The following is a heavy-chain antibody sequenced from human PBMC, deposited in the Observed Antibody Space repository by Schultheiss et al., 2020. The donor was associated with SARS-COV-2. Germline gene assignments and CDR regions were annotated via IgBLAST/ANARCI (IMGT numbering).Heavy chain of an antibody. D-gene: IGHD3-16*01. V-gene: IGHV3-23*01. CDR2: ISGSGGST. CDR3: ASVSGGYGAFDI. J-gene: IGHJ3*02. Sequence: GGSLRLSCAASGFTFSSYAMNWVRQAPGKGLEWVSGISGSGGSTHYADSVKGRFTVSRDNSQSTLYVQMNSLRAEDMAIYYCASVSGGYGAFDIWGQGTMVTVSS. CDR1: GFTFSSYA.